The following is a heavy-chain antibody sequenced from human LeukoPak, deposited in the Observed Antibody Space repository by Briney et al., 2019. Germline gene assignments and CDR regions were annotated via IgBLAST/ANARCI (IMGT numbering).Heavy chain of an antibody. CDR3: ARHGAYSNYFWNYFDY. D-gene: IGHD4-11*01. CDR1: GGSISSYY. Sequence: PSETLSLTCTVSGGSISSYYWSWIRQPPGKGLEWIGYIYYSGSTNYNPSLTSRVTISVDTSKNQFSLKLSSVTAADTAVYYCARHGAYSNYFWNYFDYWGQGTLVTVSS. V-gene: IGHV4-59*08. J-gene: IGHJ4*02. CDR2: IYYSGST.